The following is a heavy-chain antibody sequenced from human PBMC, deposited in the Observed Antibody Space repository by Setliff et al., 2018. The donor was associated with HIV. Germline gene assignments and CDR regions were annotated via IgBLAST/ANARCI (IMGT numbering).Heavy chain of an antibody. Sequence: AASVKVSCKASGYKFGRLGISWVRQAPGKGLEWMGWINAHFDDSHSARNFQGRLTLTTDILTNTAYMELRSLTSDDTAVYFCAGDEKRAAGGSLYYFDLWGQGTMVTVSS. V-gene: IGHV1-18*01. CDR1: GYKFGRLG. D-gene: IGHD3-16*02. J-gene: IGHJ4*02. CDR3: AGDEKRAAGGSLYYFDL. CDR2: INAHFDDS.